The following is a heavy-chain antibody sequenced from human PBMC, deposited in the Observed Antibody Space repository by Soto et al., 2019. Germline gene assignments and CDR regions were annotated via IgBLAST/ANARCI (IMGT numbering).Heavy chain of an antibody. CDR2: ISYDGSNK. J-gene: IGHJ3*02. Sequence: GGSLRLSCAASGFSFSNYAMHWVRQAPGKGLGWVALISYDGSNKYYADSVKGRFTISRDNSKNTLFLQMNSLRAEDATVYYCARDVGSSGSSSAFDIWGQGTMVTVSS. D-gene: IGHD1-26*01. V-gene: IGHV3-30*04. CDR3: ARDVGSSGSSSAFDI. CDR1: GFSFSNYA.